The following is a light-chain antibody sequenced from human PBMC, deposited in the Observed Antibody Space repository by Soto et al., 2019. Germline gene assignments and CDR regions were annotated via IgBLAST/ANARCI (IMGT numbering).Light chain of an antibody. Sequence: DIQMTQSPSSLSASVGDRVTITCRASHIMISYLNWFQQKPGKAPKLLIYGASSLQSGVPSRFSGSGSGTDFTLTISGLQSEDFATYYCQQYYSFPRTFGQGTKVDIK. CDR2: GAS. J-gene: IGKJ1*01. V-gene: IGKV1-39*01. CDR1: HIMISY. CDR3: QQYYSFPRT.